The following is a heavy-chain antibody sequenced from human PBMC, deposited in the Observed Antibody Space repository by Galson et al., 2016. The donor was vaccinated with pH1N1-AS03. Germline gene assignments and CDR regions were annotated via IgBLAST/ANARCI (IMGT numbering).Heavy chain of an antibody. CDR1: GYTFSAYY. Sequence: SVKVSCKASGYTFSAYYMHWVRQAPGQGLEWLGRFHSKKGDTQYAPQFRDTLTMTRDTHITTAYLELRSLTSGDTALYYCATPQRLKVGPTRAFYLWGPGTLVTVTS. V-gene: IGHV1-2*06. J-gene: IGHJ2*01. D-gene: IGHD1-26*01. CDR2: FHSKKGDT. CDR3: ATPQRLKVGPTRAFYL.